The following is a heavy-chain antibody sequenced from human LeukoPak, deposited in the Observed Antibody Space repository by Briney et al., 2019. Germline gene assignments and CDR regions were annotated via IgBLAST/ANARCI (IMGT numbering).Heavy chain of an antibody. V-gene: IGHV4-59*01. CDR1: GGSISSYY. CDR3: ARGGDFCSGYYPYDY. CDR2: IYYSGST. D-gene: IGHD3-3*01. Sequence: PSETLSLTCTVSGGSISSYYWSWIRQPPGKGLEWIGYIYYSGSTNYNPSLKSRVTLSVDTSKNQFSLKLSSVTAADTAVYYCARGGDFCSGYYPYDYWGQGTLVTVSS. J-gene: IGHJ4*02.